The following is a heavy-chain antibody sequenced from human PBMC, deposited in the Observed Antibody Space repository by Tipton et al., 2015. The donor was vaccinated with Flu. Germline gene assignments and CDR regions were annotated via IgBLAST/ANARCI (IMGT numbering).Heavy chain of an antibody. Sequence: TLSLTCSVSGDSIAYPYFWGWIRQAPGKGLEWIGNVHESGSGYYNPSLRSRVTIAVDRPKNEFSLRLTSVTAADTAVYHCARRDYSNYVSEPRNWFDSWGQGTLVTVSS. CDR2: VHESGSG. CDR1: GDSIAYPYF. D-gene: IGHD3-16*01. CDR3: ARRDYSNYVSEPRNWFDS. V-gene: IGHV4-38-2*01. J-gene: IGHJ5*01.